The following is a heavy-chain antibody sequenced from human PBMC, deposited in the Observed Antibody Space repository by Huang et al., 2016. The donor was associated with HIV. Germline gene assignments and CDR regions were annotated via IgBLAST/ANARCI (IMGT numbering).Heavy chain of an antibody. V-gene: IGHV3-21*01. CDR3: ARPQGDKIRGIIRSYYYYYGMDV. J-gene: IGHJ6*02. D-gene: IGHD3-10*01. CDR1: GFTFSSYA. Sequence: EVQLVESGGGLVKPGGSLRLSCAASGFTFSSYAMNWVRQAPGKGVGWVESIGRSSSYIHYAESGKGRFTISRDDAKSSLFLQMNSLRAEDTAVYYCARPQGDKIRGIIRSYYYYYGMDVWGQGTTVTVSS. CDR2: IGRSSSYI.